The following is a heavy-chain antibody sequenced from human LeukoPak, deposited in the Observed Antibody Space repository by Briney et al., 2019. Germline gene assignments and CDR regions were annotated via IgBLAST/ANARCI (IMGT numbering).Heavy chain of an antibody. D-gene: IGHD3-16*01. CDR1: GYTFTDYY. V-gene: IGHV1-2*02. CDR3: AREVRRIMITFGARGGYDY. Sequence: ASVKVSCKASGYTFTDYYMHWVRQAPGQGLEWMGWINPKSGGTNYAQKFQGRVTMTRDTSISTAYMELSRLRSDDTAVYYYAREVRRIMITFGARGGYDYWGQGTLVTVSS. J-gene: IGHJ4*02. CDR2: INPKSGGT.